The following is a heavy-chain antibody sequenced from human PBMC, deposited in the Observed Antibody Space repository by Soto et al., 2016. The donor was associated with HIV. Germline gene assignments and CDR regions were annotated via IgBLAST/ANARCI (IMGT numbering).Heavy chain of an antibody. Sequence: AASGFTFSTYSMNWVRQAPGKGLEWVSYISRSSTTIYYADSVKGRFTISRDNAENSLYLQMNSLRAEDTAVYYCARDREGYYDSSGYPTVGIDYWGQGTLVTVSS. D-gene: IGHD3-22*01. CDR3: ARDREGYYDSSGYPTVGIDY. CDR1: GFTFSTYS. J-gene: IGHJ4*02. V-gene: IGHV3-48*04. CDR2: ISRSSTTI.